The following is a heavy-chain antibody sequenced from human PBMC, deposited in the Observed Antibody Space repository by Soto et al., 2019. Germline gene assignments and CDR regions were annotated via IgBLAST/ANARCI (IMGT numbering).Heavy chain of an antibody. Sequence: SETLSLTCTVSGASISGFYWSWIRTSAGKGLEWIGRIYATGTTDYNPSLKSRVMMSVDTSKKQFSLKLRSVTAADKAVYYCVRDGTKTLRDWFDPWGQGMSVTVS. CDR2: IYATGTT. D-gene: IGHD1-1*01. J-gene: IGHJ5*02. CDR3: VRDGTKTLRDWFDP. CDR1: GASISGFY. V-gene: IGHV4-4*07.